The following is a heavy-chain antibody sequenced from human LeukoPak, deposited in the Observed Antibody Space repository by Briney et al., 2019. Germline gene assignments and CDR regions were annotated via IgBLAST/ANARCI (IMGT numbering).Heavy chain of an antibody. CDR3: ARDGWGFSSYNFAFDI. D-gene: IGHD5-24*01. CDR1: GGSVSSVSYY. Sequence: SETLSLTCTVSGGSVSSVSYYWSWIRRPPGKGLEWIGYMYYSGTTNYNPSLKSRVTISVDTSKNQFSLKLSSVTAADTAVYYCARDGWGFSSYNFAFDIWGQGTMVTVSS. V-gene: IGHV4-61*01. CDR2: MYYSGTT. J-gene: IGHJ3*02.